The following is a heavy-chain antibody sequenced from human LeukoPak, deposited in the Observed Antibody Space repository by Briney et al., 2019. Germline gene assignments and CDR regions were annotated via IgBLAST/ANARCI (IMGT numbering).Heavy chain of an antibody. J-gene: IGHJ4*02. D-gene: IGHD6-13*01. Sequence: GGSLRLSCSASGFTFSSHAMHWVRQAPGTGLEYVSAISSNGGSTYYADSVKGRFTISRDNSKNTLYLQMSSLRAEDTAVYYCVKEIAAAFDYWGQGTLVTVSS. CDR1: GFTFSSHA. V-gene: IGHV3-64D*06. CDR3: VKEIAAAFDY. CDR2: ISSNGGST.